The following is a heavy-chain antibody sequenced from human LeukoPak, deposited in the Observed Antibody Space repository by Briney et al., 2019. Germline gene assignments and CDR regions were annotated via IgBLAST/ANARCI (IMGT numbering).Heavy chain of an antibody. V-gene: IGHV4-39*01. CDR2: IYYSGST. CDR3: ARHSSPDYDILTGYYNPYYFDY. CDR1: GGSISSSSYY. Sequence: SETLSLTCTVSGGSISSSSYYWGWIRQPPGKGREWIGSIYYSGSTYYNPSLKSRFTISVDTSQNPFTLQLVPLTAPDTAVYYCARHSSPDYDILTGYYNPYYFDYWGQGTLVTVSS. J-gene: IGHJ4*02. D-gene: IGHD3-9*01.